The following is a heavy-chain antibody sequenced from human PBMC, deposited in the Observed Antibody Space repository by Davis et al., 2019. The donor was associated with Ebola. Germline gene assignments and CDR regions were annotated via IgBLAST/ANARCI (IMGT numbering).Heavy chain of an antibody. CDR2: IWYDGSRK. Sequence: PGGSLRLSCAASGFNFRSYGMHWVRQAPDKGLEWVAVIWYDGSRKYYGNSVQGRFTISRDNSNNLLYLQMNSLKTEDTAVYYCTTNKIAAAGTWNYYYGMDVRGQGTTVTVSS. J-gene: IGHJ6*02. CDR3: TTNKIAAAGTWNYYYGMDV. CDR1: GFNFRSYG. V-gene: IGHV3-33*01. D-gene: IGHD6-13*01.